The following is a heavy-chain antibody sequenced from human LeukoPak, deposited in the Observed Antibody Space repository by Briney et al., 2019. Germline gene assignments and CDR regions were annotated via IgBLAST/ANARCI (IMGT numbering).Heavy chain of an antibody. J-gene: IGHJ4*02. CDR1: GFTFSSYG. V-gene: IGHV3-30*18. D-gene: IGHD5-18*01. CDR2: ISYDGRNK. CDR3: AKDRGYSHGFDY. Sequence: GGSLRLSCAASGFTFSSYGMHWVRLAPGKGLEGVAAISYDGRNKEYVDSVKGRFTISRDNSKNTLYLQMNSLRAEDTAVYNCAKDRGYSHGFDYWGQGTLVTVSS.